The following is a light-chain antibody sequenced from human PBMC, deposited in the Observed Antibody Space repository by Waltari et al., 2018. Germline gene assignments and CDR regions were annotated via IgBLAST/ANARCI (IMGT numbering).Light chain of an antibody. CDR2: NDN. CDR1: TSHIGGNS. CDR3: AVWDDSLGGV. Sequence: QSVLTQPPSVSGTPGQSVTLSCSGRTSHIGGNSVNWYQQLPGTAPKLLIYNDNQGPSGVPDRFSASKSGTSASLAITGLQSEDDAYYYCAVWDDSLGGVFGGGTKLTVL. V-gene: IGLV1-44*01. J-gene: IGLJ3*02.